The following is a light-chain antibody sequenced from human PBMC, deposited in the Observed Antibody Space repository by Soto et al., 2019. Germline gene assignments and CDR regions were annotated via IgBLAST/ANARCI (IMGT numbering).Light chain of an antibody. CDR2: VNSDGSH. V-gene: IGLV4-69*01. CDR3: QTWGTGILV. Sequence: QLVLTQSPSASASLGASVKLTCTLSSGHSSYAIGWHQQQPEKGPRYLMKVNSDGSHSKGDGIPDRFSGSSSGAERYLTISSLQSEDEADYYCQTWGTGILVFGGGTQLTVL. CDR1: SGHSSYA. J-gene: IGLJ2*01.